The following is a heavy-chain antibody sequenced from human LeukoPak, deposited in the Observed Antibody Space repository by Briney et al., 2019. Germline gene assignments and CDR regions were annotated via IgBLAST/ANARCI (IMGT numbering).Heavy chain of an antibody. CDR1: GFTFTSFS. Sequence: PGGSLRLSCAASGFTFTSFSFNWVRQAPGKGLEWVSSINTVATYIYYADSVRGRFTISRDNAKNSVYLQMDSLGAEDTGVYYCARLRRNGDSGGFYYYYDYWGQGTLVTVSS. D-gene: IGHD3-22*01. CDR3: ARLRRNGDSGGFYYYYDY. V-gene: IGHV3-21*01. CDR2: INTVATYI. J-gene: IGHJ4*02.